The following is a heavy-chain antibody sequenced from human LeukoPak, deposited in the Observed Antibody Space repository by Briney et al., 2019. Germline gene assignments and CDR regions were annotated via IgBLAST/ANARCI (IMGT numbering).Heavy chain of an antibody. Sequence: SETLSLTRTVSGGSISSGSYYWSWIRQPAGKGLEWIGRIYSSGSTNYNPSLKSRVTISVDTSKNQFSLKLSSVTAADTAVYYCARDVAVAGGEHFDYWGQGTLVTVSS. CDR1: GGSISSGSYY. CDR3: ARDVAVAGGEHFDY. D-gene: IGHD6-19*01. CDR2: IYSSGST. J-gene: IGHJ4*02. V-gene: IGHV4-61*02.